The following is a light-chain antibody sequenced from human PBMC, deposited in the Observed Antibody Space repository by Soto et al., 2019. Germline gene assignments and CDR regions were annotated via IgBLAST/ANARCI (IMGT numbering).Light chain of an antibody. CDR2: DVN. CDR3: GSYAGSNTWV. CDR1: SSDVGGYDY. V-gene: IGLV2-8*01. Sequence: QSALTQPPSASGSPGQSVTISCTGTSSDVGGYDYVSWYQQHPGKAPKLMIYDVNKRPSGVPDRFSGSKSGNTASLTISGLQAEDEADYCCGSYAGSNTWVFGGGTKLTVL. J-gene: IGLJ3*02.